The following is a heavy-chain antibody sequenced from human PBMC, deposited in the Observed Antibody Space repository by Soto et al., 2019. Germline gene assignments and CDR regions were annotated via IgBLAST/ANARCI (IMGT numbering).Heavy chain of an antibody. J-gene: IGHJ4*02. CDR1: GASIRSNNR. Sequence: QLQLQESGPGLVKPSGALSLTRAVSGASIRSNNRWSWVRQPPGKGLEWIGEIFHSGSTNYNPSLKTKVTISVDNSKNQSTLKLSSVTAADTAVYYCARVYSGSYSDSWGQGTLVTVSS. CDR2: IFHSGST. CDR3: ARVYSGSYSDS. D-gene: IGHD1-26*01. V-gene: IGHV4-4*02.